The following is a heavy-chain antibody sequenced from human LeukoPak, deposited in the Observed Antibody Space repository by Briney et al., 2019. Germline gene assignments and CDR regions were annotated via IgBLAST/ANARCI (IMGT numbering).Heavy chain of an antibody. CDR3: ARERQFRLLFYGGHYYFDY. J-gene: IGHJ4*02. V-gene: IGHV4-39*02. CDR1: GGSISSSNYY. Sequence: SETLSLTCTVSGGSISSSNYYWAWIRQPPGKGLEWIGNIHYSGSTYYNASLNSRITMSIDTSKNRFSLRLSSVTAADTAVYYCARERQFRLLFYGGHYYFDYWGQGTLVTVSS. D-gene: IGHD4-23*01. CDR2: IHYSGST.